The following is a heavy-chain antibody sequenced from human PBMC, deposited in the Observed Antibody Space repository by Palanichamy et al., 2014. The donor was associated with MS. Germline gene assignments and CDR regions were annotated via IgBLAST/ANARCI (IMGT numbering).Heavy chain of an antibody. Sequence: EVQLVESGGGLVQPGGSLRLSCAASGFTFSSYWMSWVRQAPGKGLEWVANIKEDGSKKYHVDSVEGRFTISRDNSKNSLYLQMNSLTAEDTAVYYCARGPYARYWGQGTLVTVSS. CDR3: ARGPYARY. J-gene: IGHJ4*02. CDR2: IKEDGSKK. CDR1: GFTFSSYW. V-gene: IGHV3-7*01.